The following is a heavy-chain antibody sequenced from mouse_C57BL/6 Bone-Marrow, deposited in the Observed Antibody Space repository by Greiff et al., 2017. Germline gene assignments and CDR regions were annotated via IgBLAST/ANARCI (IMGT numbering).Heavy chain of an antibody. CDR1: GFTFSSYT. D-gene: IGHD1-1*01. CDR2: ISGGGGNT. J-gene: IGHJ1*03. V-gene: IGHV5-9*01. Sequence: EVQLVESGGGLVKPGGSLKLSCAASGFTFSSYTMSWVRQTPETRLQWVAAISGGGGNTYYPARVQGRFTSTRDNDKNILYLQLSRLRSEDTALYYCSKHVTTELATKYFDDWGTGTTVTVSS. CDR3: SKHVTTELATKYFDD.